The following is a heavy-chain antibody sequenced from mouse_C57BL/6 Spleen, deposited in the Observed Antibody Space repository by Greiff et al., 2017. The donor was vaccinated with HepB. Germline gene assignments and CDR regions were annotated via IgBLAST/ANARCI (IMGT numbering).Heavy chain of an antibody. CDR3: AGVTTVVGDYWYFDV. V-gene: IGHV3-6*01. J-gene: IGHJ1*03. D-gene: IGHD1-1*01. CDR2: ISYDGSN. CDR1: GYSITSGYY. Sequence: EVHLVESGPGLVKPSQSLSLTCSVTGYSITSGYYWNWIRQFPGNKLEWMGYISYDGSNNYNPSLKNRISITRDTSKNQFFLKLNSVTTEDTATYYCAGVTTVVGDYWYFDVWGTGTTVTVSS.